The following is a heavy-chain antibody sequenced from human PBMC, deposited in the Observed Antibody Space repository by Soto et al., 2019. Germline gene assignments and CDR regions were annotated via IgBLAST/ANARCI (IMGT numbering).Heavy chain of an antibody. Sequence: SATLSVTCTVSGGSISSGGHYLSWIRQHPGKGLEWIWYIYYSGSTYYNPSLKSRVTISVDTSKNQFSLKLSSVTAADTAVYYCARRGGWWYSSSSNWFDPWGQGTLVTVSS. CDR3: ARRGGWWYSSSSNWFDP. J-gene: IGHJ5*02. CDR2: IYYSGST. CDR1: GGSISSGGHY. D-gene: IGHD6-6*01. V-gene: IGHV4-31*03.